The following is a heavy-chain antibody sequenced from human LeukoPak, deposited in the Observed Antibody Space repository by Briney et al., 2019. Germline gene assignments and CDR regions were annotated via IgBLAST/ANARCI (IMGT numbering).Heavy chain of an antibody. CDR3: ASGRYDILTGADY. CDR2: IIPIFGTA. J-gene: IGHJ4*02. V-gene: IGHV1-69*01. CDR1: GGTFSIYA. D-gene: IGHD3-9*01. Sequence: SVKVSFKASGGTFSIYAIGWVRQAPGQGREWMGGIIPIFGTANYAQKFQGRVTITADESTSTAYMELSSLRSEDTAVYYCASGRYDILTGADYWGQGTLVTVSS.